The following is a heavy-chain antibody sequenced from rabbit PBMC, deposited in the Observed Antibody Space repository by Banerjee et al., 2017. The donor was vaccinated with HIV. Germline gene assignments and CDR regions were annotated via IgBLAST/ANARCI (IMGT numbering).Heavy chain of an antibody. CDR3: ARYAYSYDDYGDYWFYFNL. CDR1: GFSFSNYYY. CDR2: IDAGSSGNI. V-gene: IGHV1S40*01. J-gene: IGHJ4*01. Sequence: QSLEESGGDLVKPGASLTLTCTASGFSFSNYYYMSWVRQAPGKGLEWIGCIDAGSSGNIYYASWPKGRFTISRSTSLNTVDLKMNSLTAVDRATYFCARYAYSYDDYGDYWFYFNLWGQGTLVTVS. D-gene: IGHD2-1*01.